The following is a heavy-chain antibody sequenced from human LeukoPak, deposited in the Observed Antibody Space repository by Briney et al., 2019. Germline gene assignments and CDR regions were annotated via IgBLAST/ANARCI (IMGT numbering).Heavy chain of an antibody. CDR1: GFTVSSNY. CDR2: IYSGGST. V-gene: IGHV3-53*01. CDR3: ARMAPGYCSSTSCGFDP. J-gene: IGHJ5*02. Sequence: GGSLRLSCAASGFTVSSNYMRWVRQAPGKGLEWVAVIYSGGSTYYADSVKGRFTISTDNSKNTLYLQMNSLRAEDTDVYYCARMAPGYCSSTSCGFDPWGQGTLVTVSS. D-gene: IGHD2-2*01.